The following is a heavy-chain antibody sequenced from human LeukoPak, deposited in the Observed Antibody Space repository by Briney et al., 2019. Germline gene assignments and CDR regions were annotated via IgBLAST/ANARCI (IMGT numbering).Heavy chain of an antibody. CDR3: AREATISYYMDV. CDR1: GGTFSSYA. J-gene: IGHJ6*03. CDR2: ISAYNGNT. D-gene: IGHD5-12*01. Sequence: ASVKVSCKASGGTFSSYAISWVQQAPGQGLEWMGWISAYNGNTNYAQKLQGRVTMTTDTSTSTAYMELRSLRSDDTAVYYCAREATISYYMDVWGKGTTVTVSS. V-gene: IGHV1-18*01.